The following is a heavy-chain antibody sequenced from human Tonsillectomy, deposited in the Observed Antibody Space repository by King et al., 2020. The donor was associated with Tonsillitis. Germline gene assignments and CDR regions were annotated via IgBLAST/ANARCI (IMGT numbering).Heavy chain of an antibody. CDR3: TRGAPRYDYSFGFDH. D-gene: IGHD4-11*01. CDR1: GGSIKSDTYY. V-gene: IGHV4-61*02. Sequence: VQLQESGPGLVKPSQTLSLTCAVSGGSIKSDTYYWNWIRQPAGKGLEWIGRIDASGSTNYNPSLRSRVFISVDTSKNQFSLRLSSMTAADTAVYYCTRGAPRYDYSFGFDHWGQGTLVIVSS. CDR2: IDASGST. J-gene: IGHJ5*02.